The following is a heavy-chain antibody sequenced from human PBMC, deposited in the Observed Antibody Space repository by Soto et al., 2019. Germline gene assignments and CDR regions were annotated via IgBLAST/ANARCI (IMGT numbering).Heavy chain of an antibody. Sequence: EVQLLESGGGLVQPGGSLRLSFAASGFTFSSYAMSWVRQAPGKGLEWVSAISGSGGSTYYADSVKGRFTISRDNSKVTLYLQMNSLRAEDTDVYYCAKEGEYSSGWDNFDYWGQGTLVTVSS. CDR1: GFTFSSYA. CDR2: ISGSGGST. V-gene: IGHV3-23*01. CDR3: AKEGEYSSGWDNFDY. D-gene: IGHD6-19*01. J-gene: IGHJ4*02.